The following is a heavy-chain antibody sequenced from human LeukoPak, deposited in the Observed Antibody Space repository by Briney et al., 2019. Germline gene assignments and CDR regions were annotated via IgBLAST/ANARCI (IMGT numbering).Heavy chain of an antibody. CDR3: ARDGGFGELFP. CDR1: GFTFSSYD. V-gene: IGHV3-13*01. D-gene: IGHD3-10*01. Sequence: GGSLRLSCAASGFTFSSYDMHWVRQATGKGLEWASAIGTAGDTYYPGSVKGRFTISRENAKNSLYLQMNSLRAGDTAVYYCARDGGFGELFPWGQGTLVTVSS. CDR2: IGTAGDT. J-gene: IGHJ4*02.